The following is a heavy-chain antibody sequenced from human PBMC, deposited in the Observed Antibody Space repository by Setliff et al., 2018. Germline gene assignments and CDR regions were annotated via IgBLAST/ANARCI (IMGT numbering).Heavy chain of an antibody. V-gene: IGHV4-59*03. CDR3: ARGSGRGYSYGLFDY. J-gene: IGHJ4*02. CDR1: GASIREYY. Sequence: SETLSLTCIVSGASIREYYWSWLRQPPGKGLEWIGFIFYSGYTHYNPSLEGRATMSVDVSRDQFSLEVSSVTSSDTAVYFCARGSGRGYSYGLFDYWGPGSQVTVSS. D-gene: IGHD5-18*01. CDR2: IFYSGYT.